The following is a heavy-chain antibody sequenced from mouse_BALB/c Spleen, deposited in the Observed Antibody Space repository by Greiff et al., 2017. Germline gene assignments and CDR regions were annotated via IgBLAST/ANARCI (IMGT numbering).Heavy chain of an antibody. CDR3: ARELHFDY. CDR1: GFTFSSFG. Sequence: EVKVVESGGGLVQPGGSRKLSCAASGFTFSSFGMHWVRQAPEKGLEWVAYISSGSSTIYYADTVKGRFTISRDNPKNTLFLQMTSLRSEDTAMYYCARELHFDYGGQGTTLTVSS. J-gene: IGHJ2*01. CDR2: ISSGSSTI. V-gene: IGHV5-17*02.